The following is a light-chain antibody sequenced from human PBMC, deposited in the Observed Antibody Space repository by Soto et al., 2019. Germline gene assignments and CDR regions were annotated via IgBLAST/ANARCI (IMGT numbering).Light chain of an antibody. CDR2: ATT. Sequence: EIVLTQSPATLSLSPGERATLSCRASQNINSYLAWYQQKPCQAPRLLIYATTNRATGIPDRFSGSGSGTDFTLSISSLEPEDFAVYYCQQRSSWPFTFGPGTKVDIK. J-gene: IGKJ3*01. V-gene: IGKV3-11*01. CDR1: QNINSY. CDR3: QQRSSWPFT.